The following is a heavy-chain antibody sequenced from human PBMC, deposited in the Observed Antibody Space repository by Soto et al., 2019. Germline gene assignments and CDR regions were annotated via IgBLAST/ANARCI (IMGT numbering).Heavy chain of an antibody. Sequence: SDTLSLTCXVFGGSISSGSYYWDWIRQPPGKGLEWIGNVYYSGSTNYNPSLESRVTISVDTSKNQFSLKLSSVTAADTAVYYCARQTDSYYTFDAFDIWGQGTMVPVSS. V-gene: IGHV4-39*01. D-gene: IGHD3-22*01. CDR2: VYYSGST. CDR3: ARQTDSYYTFDAFDI. J-gene: IGHJ3*02. CDR1: GGSISSGSYY.